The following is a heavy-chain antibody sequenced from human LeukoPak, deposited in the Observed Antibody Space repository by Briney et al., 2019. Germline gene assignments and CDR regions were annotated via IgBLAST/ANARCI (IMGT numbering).Heavy chain of an antibody. J-gene: IGHJ4*02. CDR3: ARDHRVTMVRGVLVY. V-gene: IGHV3-23*01. CDR1: GFTFSSYG. D-gene: IGHD3-10*01. CDR2: ISGSGGNT. Sequence: GGSLRLSCAASGFTFSSYGMNWVRQAPGKGLEWVSAISGSGGNTYYADSVKGRFTISRDNSKNTLYLQMNSLRAEDTAVYYCARDHRVTMVRGVLVYWGQGTLVTVSS.